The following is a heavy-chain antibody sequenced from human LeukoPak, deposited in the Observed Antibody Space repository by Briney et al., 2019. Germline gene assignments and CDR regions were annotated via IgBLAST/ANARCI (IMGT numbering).Heavy chain of an antibody. J-gene: IGHJ3*02. CDR1: GGSISSSSYY. Sequence: PSETLSLTCTVSGGSISSSSYYWGWIRQPPGKGLEWIGSIYYSGSTYYNPSLKSRVTISVDTSKNQFSLKLGSVTAADTAVYYCARPWYYDILTGYYEDDAFDIWGQGTMVTVSS. V-gene: IGHV4-39*01. CDR3: ARPWYYDILTGYYEDDAFDI. CDR2: IYYSGST. D-gene: IGHD3-9*01.